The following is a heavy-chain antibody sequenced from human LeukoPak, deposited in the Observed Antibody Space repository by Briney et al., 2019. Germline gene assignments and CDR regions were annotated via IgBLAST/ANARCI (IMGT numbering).Heavy chain of an antibody. D-gene: IGHD4-23*01. J-gene: IGHJ2*01. Sequence: PSETLSLTCTVSGGSISSNSHFWGWIRQPPGKGLEWVSTIGDGSGNRFYADSVKGRFTISRDDSKSTHYVDMNSLRAEDTAVYYCAKATDYGGNFAYFDLWGRGSLVIVSS. V-gene: IGHV3-23*01. CDR2: IGDGSGNR. CDR3: AKATDYGGNFAYFDL. CDR1: GGSISSNSHF.